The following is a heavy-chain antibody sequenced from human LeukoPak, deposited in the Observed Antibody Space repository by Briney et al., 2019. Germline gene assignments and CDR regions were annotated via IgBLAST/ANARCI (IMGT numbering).Heavy chain of an antibody. CDR2: INHSGST. Sequence: SETLSLTCAVYGGSFSGYYWSWIRQPPGKGLEWIGEINHSGSTNYNPSLKSRVTISVDTSKNQFSLKLSSVTAADTAVYYCARGRGGATIGAFDIWGQGTMVTVSS. V-gene: IGHV4-34*01. D-gene: IGHD5-12*01. CDR3: ARGRGGATIGAFDI. CDR1: GGSFSGYY. J-gene: IGHJ3*02.